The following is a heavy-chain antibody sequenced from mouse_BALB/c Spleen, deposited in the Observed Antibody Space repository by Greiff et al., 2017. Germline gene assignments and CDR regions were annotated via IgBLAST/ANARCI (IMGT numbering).Heavy chain of an antibody. D-gene: IGHD1-2*01. V-gene: IGHV1S132*01. Sequence: QVHVKQSGAELVKPGASVKLSCKTSGYTFTSYWIQWVKQRPGQGLGWIGEIFPGTGTTYYNEKFKGKATLTIDTSSSTAYMQLSSLTSEDSAVYFCARFTTATYYAMDYWGQGTSVTVSS. CDR2: IFPGTGTT. CDR1: GYTFTSYW. J-gene: IGHJ4*01. CDR3: ARFTTATYYAMDY.